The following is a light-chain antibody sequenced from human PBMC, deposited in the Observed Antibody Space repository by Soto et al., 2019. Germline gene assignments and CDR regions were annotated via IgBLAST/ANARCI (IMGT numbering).Light chain of an antibody. J-gene: IGLJ2*01. Sequence: QPVLTQSPSASASLGASVKLTCTLSSGHSIYASAWHQQQPEKGPRYVVRLNSDGSHSKRDGIPDRFSGSSSGAERYLTISSIRSEDEAYYSCQTWDTGIVVFGGGTKLTVL. V-gene: IGLV4-69*01. CDR1: SGHSIYA. CDR2: LNSDGSH. CDR3: QTWDTGIVV.